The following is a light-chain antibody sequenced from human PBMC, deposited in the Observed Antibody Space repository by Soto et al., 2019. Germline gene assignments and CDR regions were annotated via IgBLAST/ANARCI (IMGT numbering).Light chain of an antibody. CDR1: QGIRSD. V-gene: IGKV1-8*01. J-gene: IGKJ1*01. CDR3: QQYYSYPWT. Sequence: AIRMTQSPSSLSASTGDRVTISCRASQGIRSDLGWYQQKPGKPPKVLIYGASNLQSGVPPRFSGSGSGTDFTLTISCLQPEDSATYYCQQYYSYPWTFGRGTKVDIK. CDR2: GAS.